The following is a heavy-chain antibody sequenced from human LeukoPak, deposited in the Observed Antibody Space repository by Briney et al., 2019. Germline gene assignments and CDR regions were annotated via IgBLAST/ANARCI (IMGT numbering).Heavy chain of an antibody. V-gene: IGHV4-34*01. D-gene: IGHD3-22*01. J-gene: IGHJ4*02. CDR3: SRQVVGNDY. CDR1: GESSFSSYY. Sequence: SETLSLTCAVYGESSFSSYYWSWIRPTPGGALEWIGEINHSGYTNYNQSLKSRVTLSIDTSKNQFSLRLNSVTAADTAVYYCSRQVVGNDYWGQGTLVTVSS. CDR2: INHSGYT.